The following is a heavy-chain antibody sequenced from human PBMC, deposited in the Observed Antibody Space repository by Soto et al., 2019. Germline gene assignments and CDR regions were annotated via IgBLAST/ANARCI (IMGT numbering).Heavy chain of an antibody. V-gene: IGHV4-31*03. CDR3: ARGVLH. Sequence: QVQLQESGPGLVKPSQTLSLTCTVSGGSISSGGYSWSWIRQHPGKGLEWIGYIFYSGSTSYNPSLKSRVTISADTSKNQFSLKVSSVTAADTAVYYCARGVLHWGQGTLVTVSS. CDR1: GGSISSGGYS. J-gene: IGHJ4*02. CDR2: IFYSGST.